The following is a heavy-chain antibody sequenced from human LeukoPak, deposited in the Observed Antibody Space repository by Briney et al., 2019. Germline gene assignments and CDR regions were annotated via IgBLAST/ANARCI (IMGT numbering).Heavy chain of an antibody. CDR2: IWLDGSKE. CDR3: GRSGRQLPFDQ. J-gene: IGHJ5*02. Sequence: HSGRSLRLSCAASGFTLSDYGMHWVRQAPGEGLEWVAIIWLDGSKEYYADSVKGRFTISRDNSKNTLYLQMDSLRAEDTAVYYCGRSGRQLPFDQWGQGTLVTVSS. V-gene: IGHV3-33*01. CDR1: GFTLSDYG. D-gene: IGHD5-18*01.